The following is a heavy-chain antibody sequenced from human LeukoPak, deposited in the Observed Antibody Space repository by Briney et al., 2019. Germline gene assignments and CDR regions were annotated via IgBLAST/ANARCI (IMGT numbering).Heavy chain of an antibody. V-gene: IGHV3-21*01. CDR3: ARDWNYYGSGSYYPQLDY. D-gene: IGHD3-10*01. CDR1: GFTFSSYS. Sequence: GGSLSLSCAVSGFTFSSYSMNWVRQAPGKGLEWVSSISSSSSYIYYAASVKGRFTISRDNAKNSLYLQMNSLRAEDTAVYYCARDWNYYGSGSYYPQLDYWGQGTLVTGSS. J-gene: IGHJ4*02. CDR2: ISSSSSYI.